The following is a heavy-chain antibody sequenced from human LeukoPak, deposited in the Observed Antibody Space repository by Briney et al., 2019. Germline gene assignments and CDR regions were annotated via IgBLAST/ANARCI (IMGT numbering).Heavy chain of an antibody. D-gene: IGHD1-26*01. V-gene: IGHV3-30*04. Sequence: GGSLRLSCAASGFTFSSYAMHWVRQAPGKGLEWVAVISYDGSNKYYADSVKGRFTISRDNSKNTLYLQMNSLRAEDTAVYYCARDRGLTPYYMDVWGKGTTVTISS. CDR2: ISYDGSNK. CDR3: ARDRGLTPYYMDV. J-gene: IGHJ6*03. CDR1: GFTFSSYA.